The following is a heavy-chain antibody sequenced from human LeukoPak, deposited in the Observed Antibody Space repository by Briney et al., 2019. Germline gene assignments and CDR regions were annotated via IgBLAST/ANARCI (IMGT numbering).Heavy chain of an antibody. J-gene: IGHJ4*02. CDR3: AKDLGTKY. CDR1: GLNFDDYA. V-gene: IGHV3-23*01. Sequence: PGGSLRLSCAASGLNFDDYATHWVRQDPGKGLEWVSLISGSGGSTYYADSVKGRFTISRDNSKNTLYLQMNSLRAEDTAVYYCAKDLGTKYWGQGTLVTVSS. CDR2: ISGSGGST. D-gene: IGHD7-27*01.